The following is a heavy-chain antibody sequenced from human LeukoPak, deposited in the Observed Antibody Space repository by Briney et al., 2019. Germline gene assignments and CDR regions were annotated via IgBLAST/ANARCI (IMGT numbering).Heavy chain of an antibody. Sequence: RGSLRLSCAASGFTFSSYEMNWVRQAPGKGLEWVSYISGSGSAIYYADSVKGRFTISRDNAKHSLYLQMNSLRAEDTAVYYCARGLGIAVAYDYWGQGTLVTVSS. J-gene: IGHJ4*02. V-gene: IGHV3-48*03. CDR3: ARGLGIAVAYDY. CDR1: GFTFSSYE. D-gene: IGHD6-19*01. CDR2: ISGSGSAI.